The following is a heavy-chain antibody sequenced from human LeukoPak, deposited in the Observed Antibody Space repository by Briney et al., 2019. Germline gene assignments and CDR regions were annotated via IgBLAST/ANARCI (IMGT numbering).Heavy chain of an antibody. J-gene: IGHJ3*02. Sequence: SGPTLVNPTQTLTLTSTFSGFSLSTSGMCVSWIRQPPGKALEWLARIDWDDDKYYSTSLKTRLTISKDTSKNQVVLTMTNMDPVDTATYYCARRAGYSYGPDAFDIWGQGTMVTVSS. CDR2: IDWDDDK. CDR3: ARRAGYSYGPDAFDI. CDR1: GFSLSTSGMC. V-gene: IGHV2-70*11. D-gene: IGHD5-18*01.